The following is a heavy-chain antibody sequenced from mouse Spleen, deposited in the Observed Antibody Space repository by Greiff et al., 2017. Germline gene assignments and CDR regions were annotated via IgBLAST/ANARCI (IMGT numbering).Heavy chain of an antibody. V-gene: IGHV1-64*01. D-gene: IGHD2-3*01. Sequence: QVQLQQSGAELVKPGASVKLSCKASGYTFTSYWMHWVKLRPGQGLEWIGMIHPNSGSTNYNEKFKSKATLTVDKSSSTAYMQLSSLTSEDSAVYYFANYDGYYWAWFAYWGQGTLVTVSA. CDR1: GYTFTSYW. CDR3: ANYDGYYWAWFAY. CDR2: IHPNSGST. J-gene: IGHJ3*01.